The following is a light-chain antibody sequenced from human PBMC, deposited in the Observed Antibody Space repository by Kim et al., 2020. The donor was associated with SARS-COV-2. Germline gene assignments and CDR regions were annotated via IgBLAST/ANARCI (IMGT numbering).Light chain of an antibody. CDR3: QQSHDWPPLT. V-gene: IGKV3-15*01. CDR1: QTINNK. Sequence: QGESATLSYMASQTINNKLVWYQQNPGPAPRLLIYDATTRATGVPARFMGSGSETDFTLTISSLQSEDFAVYYCQQSHDWPPLTFGQGTKVDIK. J-gene: IGKJ1*01. CDR2: DAT.